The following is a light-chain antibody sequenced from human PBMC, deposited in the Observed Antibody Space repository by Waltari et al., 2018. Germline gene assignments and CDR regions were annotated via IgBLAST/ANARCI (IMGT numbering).Light chain of an antibody. CDR1: RSSIGAGYD. Sequence: QSVLTQPPSVSGAPGQRVTISCTGSRSSIGAGYDVPWSQQLPGTAPKLLIYGNINRPSGVPDRFSGSKSGTSASLAITGLQAEDEADYYCQSYDSSLSVWLFGGGTRLTVL. J-gene: IGLJ3*02. CDR2: GNI. CDR3: QSYDSSLSVWL. V-gene: IGLV1-40*01.